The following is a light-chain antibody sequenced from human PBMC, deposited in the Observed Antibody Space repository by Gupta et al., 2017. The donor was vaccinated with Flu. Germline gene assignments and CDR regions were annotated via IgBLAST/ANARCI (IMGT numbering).Light chain of an antibody. V-gene: IGKV3-11*01. CDR3: QQRSNWPHT. CDR2: DAS. J-gene: IGKJ4*01. Sequence: PATLSVSPGERATLSCRASQSISSNLAWYQQKPGQAPRLLIYDASNRATGIPARFSGSGSGTEFTLTISSLEPEDFAVYYCQQRSNWPHTFGGGTKVEIK. CDR1: QSISSN.